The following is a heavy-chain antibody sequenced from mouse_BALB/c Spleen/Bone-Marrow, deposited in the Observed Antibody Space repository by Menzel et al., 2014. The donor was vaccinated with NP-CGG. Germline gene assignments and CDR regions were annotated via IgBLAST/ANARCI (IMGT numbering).Heavy chain of an antibody. CDR1: GYSLTGYF. CDR3: GRGNYDYDSWFGY. V-gene: IGHV1-37*01. Sequence: EVQLQQSGPELVKPGASVKISCRASGYSLTGYFMNWMKQSHGKSLEWIGRINPYNGDPFYNLKFKGKATLTVDKSSSTAHMELLSLTSEDSAVYYCGRGNYDYDSWFGYWGQGTLVTVSA. J-gene: IGHJ3*01. D-gene: IGHD2-4*01. CDR2: INPYNGDP.